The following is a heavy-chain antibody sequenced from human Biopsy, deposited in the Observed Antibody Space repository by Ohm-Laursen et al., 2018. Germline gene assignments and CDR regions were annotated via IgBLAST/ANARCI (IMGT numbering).Heavy chain of an antibody. V-gene: IGHV1-46*01. J-gene: IGHJ4*02. CDR2: INPGGNST. Sequence: ASVKASCKVSGYTFTTYYIHWVRHAPGQGLGWKGIINPGGNSTAYTQNFQGRVTMTWDTSTTTVYMELSSLRSEDPAVYYCVLASFDYWGQGTLVTVPS. CDR3: VLASFDY. CDR1: GYTFTTYY.